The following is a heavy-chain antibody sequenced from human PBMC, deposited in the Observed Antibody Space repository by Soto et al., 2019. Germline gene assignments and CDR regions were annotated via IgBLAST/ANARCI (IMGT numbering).Heavy chain of an antibody. CDR3: ADCPSSWVESGMAV. CDR2: IGWDGGST. D-gene: IGHD2-15*01. V-gene: IGHV3-9*03. CDR1: GFSFDDYA. Sequence: EVQLVESGGGLVQPGRSLRLSCAGSGFSFDDYAMHWVRQAPGKGLEWVSGIGWDGGSTGYADSVKGRFKISRDNAKKSLYLQMNRLRGEDMALYYCADCPSSWVESGMAVWGQGTTVTVSS. J-gene: IGHJ6*02.